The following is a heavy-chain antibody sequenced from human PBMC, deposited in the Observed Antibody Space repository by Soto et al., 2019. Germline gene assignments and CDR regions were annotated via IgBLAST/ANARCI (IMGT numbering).Heavy chain of an antibody. Sequence: QVQLVESGGGVVQPGKSLRLSCAANRIAFSGCGILWVRQTPSKGLEWVAAISSDGSQKYYADSVKGRFTISRDNSKNTLYVQMYGLTTEDTAVYYCAKNIVRGHWYFDLWGRGTLVTVSS. J-gene: IGHJ2*01. D-gene: IGHD3-10*01. CDR1: RIAFSGCG. CDR3: AKNIVRGHWYFDL. CDR2: ISSDGSQK. V-gene: IGHV3-30*18.